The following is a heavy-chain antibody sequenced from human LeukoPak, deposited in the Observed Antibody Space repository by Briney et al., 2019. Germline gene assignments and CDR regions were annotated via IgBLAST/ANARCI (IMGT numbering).Heavy chain of an antibody. CDR2: ITGSGGST. CDR1: GFTFSNYG. CDR3: ASLVTVY. Sequence: GGSLRLSCAASGFTFSNYGLSWVRQAPGKGLEWVSGITGSGGSTYYADSVKGRFTISRDNSKNTLYLQMNSLRAEDTAVYYCASLVTVYWGQGTLVTVSS. J-gene: IGHJ4*02. V-gene: IGHV3-23*01. D-gene: IGHD6-6*01.